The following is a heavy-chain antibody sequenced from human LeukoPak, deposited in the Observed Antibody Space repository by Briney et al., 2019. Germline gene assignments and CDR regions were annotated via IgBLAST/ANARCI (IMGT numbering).Heavy chain of an antibody. J-gene: IGHJ4*02. CDR2: IYPGDSDT. Sequence: KPGESLKISCKVSGYSFTSYWIGWARQMPGKGLEWMGFIYPGDSDTRYRPSFQDQVTISAEKSISTAYLQWSSLKASDTAMYYCARLGGSGSYTDYWGQGTLVTVSS. D-gene: IGHD3-10*01. CDR3: ARLGGSGSYTDY. CDR1: GYSFTSYW. V-gene: IGHV5-51*03.